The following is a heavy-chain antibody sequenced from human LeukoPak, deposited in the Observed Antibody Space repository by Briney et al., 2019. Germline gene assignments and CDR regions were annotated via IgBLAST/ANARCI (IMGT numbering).Heavy chain of an antibody. CDR2: ISSSSTI. D-gene: IGHD3-16*02. Sequence: GGSLRLSCAASGFTFSSYSMIWVRQPPGKGLEWVSYISSSSTIYYADSVKGRFTISRDNAKNSLYLQMNSLRAEDTAVYYCARAGVVIWGSYRYLFDYWGQGTLVTVSS. CDR3: ARAGVVIWGSYRYLFDY. V-gene: IGHV3-48*04. J-gene: IGHJ4*02. CDR1: GFTFSSYS.